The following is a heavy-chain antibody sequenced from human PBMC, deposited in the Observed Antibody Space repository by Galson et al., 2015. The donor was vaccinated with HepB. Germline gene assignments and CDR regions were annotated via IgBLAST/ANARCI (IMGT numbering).Heavy chain of an antibody. CDR2: IKSNTDGGTT. V-gene: IGHV3-15*07. J-gene: IGHJ4*02. CDR1: GLTFNNAW. CDR3: TTDYKYHFDY. D-gene: IGHD1-1*01. Sequence: SLRLSCAASGLTFNNAWMNWVRQAPGEGLEWVGRIKSNTDGGTTDYAAPVTGRFTISRDDSKNTLYLQMNSLKTEDTAVYYCTTDYKYHFDYWGQGTLVTVSS.